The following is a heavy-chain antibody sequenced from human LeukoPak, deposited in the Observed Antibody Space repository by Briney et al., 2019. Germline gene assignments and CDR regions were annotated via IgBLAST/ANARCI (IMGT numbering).Heavy chain of an antibody. Sequence: SETLSLTCTVSGGSISSYCWSWIRQPAGKGLEWIGRIYTSGSTNYNPSLKSRATMSVDTSKNQFSLKLSSVTAADTAVYYCARDRYYGSGSYYNHYYGMDVWGQGTTVTVSS. CDR3: ARDRYYGSGSYYNHYYGMDV. D-gene: IGHD3-10*01. J-gene: IGHJ6*02. CDR1: GGSISSYC. V-gene: IGHV4-4*07. CDR2: IYTSGST.